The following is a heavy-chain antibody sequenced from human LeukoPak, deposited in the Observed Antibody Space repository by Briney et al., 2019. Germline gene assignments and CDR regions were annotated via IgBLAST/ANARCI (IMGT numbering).Heavy chain of an antibody. D-gene: IGHD3-10*01. CDR1: GYSFTSYW. Sequence: GESLKISCKGSGYSFTSYWSGWVRQMPGKGLEWMGIIYPGDSDTRYSPSFQGQVTISAEKSIRTAYLQWSSLKASDTAMYYCARRVYGSGSYYKGYYFDYWGQGTLVTVSS. CDR3: ARRVYGSGSYYKGYYFDY. V-gene: IGHV5-51*01. J-gene: IGHJ4*02. CDR2: IYPGDSDT.